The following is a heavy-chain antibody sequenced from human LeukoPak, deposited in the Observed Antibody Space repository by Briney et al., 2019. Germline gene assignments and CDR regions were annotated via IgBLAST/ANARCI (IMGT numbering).Heavy chain of an antibody. J-gene: IGHJ4*02. Sequence: SETLSLTCAVSGGSVSSYYWSWIRQPPGKGLEWIAYIYHRGSTNSKSSLKSRVTMFVDTSKNQFSPRLSSVTAADTAVYYCARHRSVAVAGSFDFWGQGTLVTVSS. V-gene: IGHV4-59*08. CDR2: IYHRGST. CDR3: ARHRSVAVAGSFDF. D-gene: IGHD6-19*01. CDR1: GGSVSSYY.